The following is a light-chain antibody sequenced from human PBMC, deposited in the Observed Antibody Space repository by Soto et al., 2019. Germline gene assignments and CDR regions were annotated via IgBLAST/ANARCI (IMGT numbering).Light chain of an antibody. Sequence: DIVLTQSPGTLSLSPGETATLSCRASQSVSSNLAWYQQKPGQAPSLLIYGAFTRATGIPARFSGTGSGTEFTLTISSLQSEDFALYYCQQYNDWPLTFGQGTKVDIK. CDR2: GAF. CDR1: QSVSSN. V-gene: IGKV3-15*01. CDR3: QQYNDWPLT. J-gene: IGKJ1*01.